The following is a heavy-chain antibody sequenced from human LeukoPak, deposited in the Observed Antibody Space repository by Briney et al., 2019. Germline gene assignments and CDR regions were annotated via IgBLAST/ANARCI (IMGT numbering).Heavy chain of an antibody. D-gene: IGHD5-18*01. Sequence: SVKVSCKASGGTFSSYAISWVRQAPGRGLEWMGGIIPIFGTANYAQKFQGRVTITADESTSTAYMELSSLRSEDTAVYYCARDRRGYSYGQTNDAFDIWGQGTMVTVSS. V-gene: IGHV1-69*01. CDR1: GGTFSSYA. J-gene: IGHJ3*02. CDR2: IIPIFGTA. CDR3: ARDRRGYSYGQTNDAFDI.